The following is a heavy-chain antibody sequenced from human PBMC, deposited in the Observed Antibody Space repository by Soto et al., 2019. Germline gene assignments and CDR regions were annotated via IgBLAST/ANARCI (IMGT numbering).Heavy chain of an antibody. CDR3: ASDYYDSSGYYGTRGFIGY. D-gene: IGHD3-22*01. Sequence: PGGSLRLSCAASGFTFSSFAMSWVRQAPGKGLEWVAVISYDGSNKYYADSVKGRFTISRDNSKNTLYLQMNSLRAEDTAVYYCASDYYDSSGYYGTRGFIGYWGQGTLVTVSS. J-gene: IGHJ4*02. CDR2: ISYDGSNK. V-gene: IGHV3-30-3*01. CDR1: GFTFSSFA.